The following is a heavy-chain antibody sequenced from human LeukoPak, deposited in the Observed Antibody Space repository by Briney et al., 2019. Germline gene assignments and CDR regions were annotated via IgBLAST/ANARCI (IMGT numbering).Heavy chain of an antibody. CDR2: ISGSGGST. Sequence: GGSLRLSCAASGFTFSSYAMSWVRQAPGKGLEWVSPISGSGGSTYYADSVKGRFTISIDNSKNTLYLQMNSLRAEDTAVYYCAKVPSSYSGSYYGELYFDYWGQGTLVTVSS. D-gene: IGHD1-26*01. J-gene: IGHJ4*02. CDR3: AKVPSSYSGSYYGELYFDY. CDR1: GFTFSSYA. V-gene: IGHV3-23*01.